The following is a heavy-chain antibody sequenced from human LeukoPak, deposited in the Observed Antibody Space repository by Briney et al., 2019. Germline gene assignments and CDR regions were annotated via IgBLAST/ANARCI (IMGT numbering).Heavy chain of an antibody. J-gene: IGHJ3*02. Sequence: GESLKISCKGSGYSFTNYWIGWVRQMPGKGLEWMRIVYPGDSNTKYSPSFQGQVTISADKSINTAYLQWSSLKASDTAMYYCARRGYYSYDAFDIWGQGTMVTVSS. CDR2: VYPGDSNT. D-gene: IGHD3-22*01. CDR1: GYSFTNYW. V-gene: IGHV5-51*01. CDR3: ARRGYYSYDAFDI.